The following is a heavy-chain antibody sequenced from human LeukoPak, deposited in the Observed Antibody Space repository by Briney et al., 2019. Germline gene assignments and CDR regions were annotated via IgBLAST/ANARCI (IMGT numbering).Heavy chain of an antibody. CDR1: GVSISSYY. D-gene: IGHD6-19*01. CDR2: IYYSGST. V-gene: IGHV4-59*01. J-gene: IGHJ4*02. CDR3: ARGRYSSGWYYFDY. Sequence: PSETLSLTCTVSGVSISSYYWSWIRQPPGKGLEWIGYIYYSGSTNYNPSLKSRVTISVDTSKNQFSLKLSSVTAADTAVYYCARGRYSSGWYYFDYWGQGTLVTVSS.